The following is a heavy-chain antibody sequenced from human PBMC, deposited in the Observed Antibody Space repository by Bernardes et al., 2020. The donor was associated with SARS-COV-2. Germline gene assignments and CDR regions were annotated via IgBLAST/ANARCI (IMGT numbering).Heavy chain of an antibody. J-gene: IGHJ4*02. Sequence: GGSLRLSCAASGFTVGVNYMTWVRQPPGTGLAWISVIFIGGDAFYSESVKGRFTISRDNSKNTLYLQMNSLRAEDTAVYYCARDPVGAYYFDSWGQGTLVAVST. V-gene: IGHV3-66*01. CDR2: IFIGGDA. CDR1: GFTVGVNY. D-gene: IGHD1-26*01. CDR3: ARDPVGAYYFDS.